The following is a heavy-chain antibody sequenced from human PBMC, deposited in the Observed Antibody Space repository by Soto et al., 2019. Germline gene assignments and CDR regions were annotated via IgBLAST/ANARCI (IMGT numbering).Heavy chain of an antibody. CDR2: IIPIFGTA. CDR3: ARDPRYDFWSDYYYGMDV. V-gene: IGHV1-69*01. CDR1: GGTFSSYA. J-gene: IGHJ6*02. Sequence: QVQLVQSGAEVKKPGSSVKVSCKASGGTFSSYAISWVRQAPGQGPEWMGGIIPIFGTANYAQKFQGRVTITADESTSTAYMELSSLRSEDTAVYYCARDPRYDFWSDYYYGMDVWGQGTTVTVSS. D-gene: IGHD3-3*01.